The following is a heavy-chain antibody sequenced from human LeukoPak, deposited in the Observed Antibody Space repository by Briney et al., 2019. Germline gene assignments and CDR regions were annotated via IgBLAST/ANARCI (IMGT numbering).Heavy chain of an antibody. CDR3: ASGSRRFDY. V-gene: IGHV3-23*01. CDR2: ISASGGST. J-gene: IGHJ4*02. CDR1: GFTFSSYA. D-gene: IGHD5-12*01. Sequence: GGSLRLSCAASGFTFSSYAMSCVRQAPGKGLEWVSAISASGGSTYYADSVKGRFTISRDNSKNTLYLQMNSLRAEDTAVYYCASGSRRFDYWGQGTLVTVSS.